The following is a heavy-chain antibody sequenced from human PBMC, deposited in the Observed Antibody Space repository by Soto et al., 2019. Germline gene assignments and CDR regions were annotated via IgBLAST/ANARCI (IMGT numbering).Heavy chain of an antibody. J-gene: IGHJ6*02. CDR3: ARWPDGYYYYGMDV. V-gene: IGHV1-8*01. CDR2: MKPNSGNT. CDR1: GYTFTSYD. Sequence: QVQLVQSGAEVKKPGASVKVSCKASGYTFTSYDINWVRQATGQGLEWMGWMKPNSGNTGYAQKIQGRVTITRNTSISTAYMELSSLRSADTAVYYCARWPDGYYYYGMDVWGQGTTVTVSS.